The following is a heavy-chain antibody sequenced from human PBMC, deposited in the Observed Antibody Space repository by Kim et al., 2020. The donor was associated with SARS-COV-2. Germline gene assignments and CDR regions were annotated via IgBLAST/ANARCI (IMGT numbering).Heavy chain of an antibody. D-gene: IGHD3-22*01. CDR3: AKDVPRKIVTSSMLDYGMDV. V-gene: IGHV3-23*01. Sequence: GRFTISRDNSKNTLYLQMNSLRAEDTAVYYCAKDVPRKIVTSSMLDYGMDVWGQGTTVTVSS. J-gene: IGHJ6*02.